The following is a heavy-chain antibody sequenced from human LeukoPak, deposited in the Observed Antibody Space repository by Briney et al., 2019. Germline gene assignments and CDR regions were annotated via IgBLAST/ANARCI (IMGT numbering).Heavy chain of an antibody. CDR2: INHSGST. J-gene: IGHJ2*01. CDR3: ARVTAYRRYFDL. Sequence: TSETLSLTCADYGGSFSGYYWSWIRQPPGKGLEWIGEINHSGSTNYNPSLKSRVTISVDTSKNQFSLKLSSVTAADTAVYYCARVTAYRRYFDLWGRGTLVTVSS. CDR1: GGSFSGYY. V-gene: IGHV4-34*01. D-gene: IGHD5-18*01.